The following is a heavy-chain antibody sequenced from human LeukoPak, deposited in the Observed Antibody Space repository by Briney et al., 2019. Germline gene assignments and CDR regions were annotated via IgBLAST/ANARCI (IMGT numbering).Heavy chain of an antibody. D-gene: IGHD3-10*01. CDR3: ARHMTGERQFGELWAAFDI. Sequence: PSETLSLTCTASGVTISSYYWSWIRQPPGKGLEWIGYIYYGGTTNYNPSLKCRVTISVDTPKNHFSLQLSSLTAADTAVYYCARHMTGERQFGELWAAFDIWGQGKMVTVSS. V-gene: IGHV4-59*08. CDR1: GVTISSYY. J-gene: IGHJ3*02. CDR2: IYYGGTT.